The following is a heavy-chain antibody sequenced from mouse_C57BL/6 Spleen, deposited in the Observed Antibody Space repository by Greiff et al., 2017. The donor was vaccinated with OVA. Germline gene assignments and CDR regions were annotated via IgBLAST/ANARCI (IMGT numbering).Heavy chain of an antibody. CDR3: ARSDTTVVSYFDY. V-gene: IGHV1-54*01. D-gene: IGHD1-1*01. CDR2: INPGSGGT. Sequence: QVQLQQSGAELVRPGPSVKVSCKASGYAFTNYLIEWVKQRPGQGLEWIGVINPGSGGTNYNEKFKGKATLTADKSSSTAYMQLSSLTSEDSAVYFCARSDTTVVSYFDYWGQGTTLTVSS. J-gene: IGHJ2*01. CDR1: GYAFTNYL.